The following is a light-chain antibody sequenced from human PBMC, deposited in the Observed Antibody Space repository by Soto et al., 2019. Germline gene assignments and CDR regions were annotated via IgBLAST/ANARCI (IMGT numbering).Light chain of an antibody. CDR2: SNN. Sequence: QPVLTQPPSASGTPGQRVTISCSGSSSNIGSNTVSWYQQLPQRAPKLLIFSNNKRPSGVPDRFSGSKSGTSASLAISGLQSEDEADYYCATWADGINSYVFGTGTKLTVL. CDR1: SSNIGSNT. CDR3: ATWADGINSYV. V-gene: IGLV1-44*01. J-gene: IGLJ1*01.